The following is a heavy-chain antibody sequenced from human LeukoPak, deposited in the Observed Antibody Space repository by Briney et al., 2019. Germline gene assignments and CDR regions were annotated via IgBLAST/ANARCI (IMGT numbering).Heavy chain of an antibody. CDR3: VREGEGPLSKDFDY. Sequence: GASVKVSCKSSGFTFTDHYIHWVRQGPGQGLEWMGYIGPHSTFTSSPQEFQGRVTMTRDAPMSTAYMELTRLTSDDTAVYYCVREGEGPLSKDFDYWGQGTLVTVSS. CDR1: GFTFTDHY. CDR2: IGPHSTFT. V-gene: IGHV1-2*02. D-gene: IGHD2/OR15-2a*01. J-gene: IGHJ4*02.